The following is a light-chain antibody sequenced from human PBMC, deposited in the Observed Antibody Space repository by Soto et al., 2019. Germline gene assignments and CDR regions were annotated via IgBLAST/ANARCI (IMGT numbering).Light chain of an antibody. Sequence: ILLRQAPGTLSLSPGERATRSCRASQSLSSSYFAWYQHKPGQGPRLLIYGAFTRATGIPDRFSGSGSGTDFTLTISRLEPEDFAVYYCQQHETLITFGQGTRLEIK. CDR3: QQHETLIT. CDR2: GAF. J-gene: IGKJ5*01. CDR1: QSLSSSY. V-gene: IGKV3-20*01.